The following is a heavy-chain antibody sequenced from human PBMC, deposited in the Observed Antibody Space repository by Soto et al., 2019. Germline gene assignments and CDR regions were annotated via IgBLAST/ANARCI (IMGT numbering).Heavy chain of an antibody. CDR1: GYTFANFG. CDR3: ARGSEAWFGGRYDY. CDR2: ISAYNGNT. D-gene: IGHD3-10*01. J-gene: IGHJ4*02. Sequence: QVQLVQSGAEVEKPGASVKVSCKASGYTFANFGIIWVRQAPGQGLEWMGWISAYNGNTVYAQKFQGRVTMTTDTSTNTVYMDRRSQTSDDKAVYCCARGSEAWFGGRYDYWGQGTLVTVSS. V-gene: IGHV1-18*01.